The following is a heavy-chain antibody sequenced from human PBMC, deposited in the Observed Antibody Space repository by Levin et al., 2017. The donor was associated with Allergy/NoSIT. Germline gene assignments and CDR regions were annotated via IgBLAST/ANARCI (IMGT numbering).Heavy chain of an antibody. CDR3: ARAHGYSYAAGY. D-gene: IGHD5-18*01. Sequence: GGSLRLSCAASGFTFDDYGMSWVRQAPGKGLEWVSGINWNGGSTGYADSVKGRFTISRDNAKNSLYLQMNSLRAADTALYYCARAHGYSYAAGYWGQGTLVTVSS. J-gene: IGHJ4*02. V-gene: IGHV3-20*04. CDR2: INWNGGST. CDR1: GFTFDDYG.